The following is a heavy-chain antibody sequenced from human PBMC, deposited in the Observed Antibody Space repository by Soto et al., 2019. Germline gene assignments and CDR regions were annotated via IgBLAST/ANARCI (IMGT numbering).Heavy chain of an antibody. Sequence: SGPTLVNPTQTLTLACTFSGFSLSTSGMCVSWIRKPPGKALEWLARIDWDDDKYYSTSLKTRLTISKDTSKNQVVLTMTNMDPVDTATYYCARATYYYDSSGYAANYFDYWGQGTLVTVSS. CDR1: GFSLSTSGMC. D-gene: IGHD3-22*01. J-gene: IGHJ4*02. CDR2: IDWDDDK. V-gene: IGHV2-70*11. CDR3: ARATYYYDSSGYAANYFDY.